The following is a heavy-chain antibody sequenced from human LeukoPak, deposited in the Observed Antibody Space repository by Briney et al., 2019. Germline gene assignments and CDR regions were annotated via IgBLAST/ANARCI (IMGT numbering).Heavy chain of an antibody. CDR1: GCTFSSYT. D-gene: IGHD2-2*03. J-gene: IGHJ4*02. CDR3: AKDGGLWISAHWGDS. CDR2: ISTGGGNT. Sequence: GGSLRLSCTASGCTFSSYTMSWVRQAPGKGLKWVSTISTGGGNTYYADSVQGRFTVFRDDSKNTLYLQMNSLRAEDTAVYYCAKDGGLWISAHWGDSWGRGTLVTVSS. V-gene: IGHV3-23*01.